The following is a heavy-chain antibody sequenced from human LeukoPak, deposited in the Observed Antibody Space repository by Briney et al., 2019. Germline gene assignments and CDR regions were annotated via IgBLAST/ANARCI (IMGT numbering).Heavy chain of an antibody. CDR1: GGSFSGYY. CDR3: ARVGQYCGGDCYSEGWFDP. CDR2: INHSGST. V-gene: IGHV4-34*01. D-gene: IGHD2-21*02. J-gene: IGHJ5*02. Sequence: SETLSLTCAVYGGSFSGYYWSWIRQPPGKGLEWIGEINHSGSTNYNPSLKSRVTISVDTSKNQFSLKLSSVTAADTAVYYCARVGQYCGGDCYSEGWFDPWGQGTLVTVSS.